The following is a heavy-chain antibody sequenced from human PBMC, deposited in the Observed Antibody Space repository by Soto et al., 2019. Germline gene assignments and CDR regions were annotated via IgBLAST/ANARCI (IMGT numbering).Heavy chain of an antibody. CDR1: GFTFGDYA. V-gene: IGHV3-49*03. J-gene: IGHJ6*02. CDR2: IRSKAYGGTT. CDR3: TRESEYDFWSGYYPPRHYYYGMDV. D-gene: IGHD3-3*01. Sequence: TGGSLRLSCTASGFTFGDYAMSWFRQAPGKGLEWVGFIRSKAYGGTTEYAASVKGRFTISRDDSKSIAYLQMNSLKTEDTAVYYCTRESEYDFWSGYYPPRHYYYGMDVWGQGTTVTVSS.